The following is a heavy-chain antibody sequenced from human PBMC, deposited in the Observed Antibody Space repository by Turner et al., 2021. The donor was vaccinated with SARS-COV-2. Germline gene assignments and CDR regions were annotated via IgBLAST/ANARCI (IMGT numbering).Heavy chain of an antibody. CDR3: ARGTYYYDSSVYSGTNWFDP. D-gene: IGHD3-22*01. CDR2: ISSSSSYI. CDR1: GFPFSSYT. V-gene: IGHV3-21*01. Sequence: EVQLEESGGGLVKPGGSLRLSCAASGFPFSSYTMYWVRQAPGKGLEWVSSISSSSSYIYYADSVKGRFTISRDNAKNSLYLQMNSLRAEDTAVYYCARGTYYYDSSVYSGTNWFDPWGQGTLVTVSS. J-gene: IGHJ5*02.